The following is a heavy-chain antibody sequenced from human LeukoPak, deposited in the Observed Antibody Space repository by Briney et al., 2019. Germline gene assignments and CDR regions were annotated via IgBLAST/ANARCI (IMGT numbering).Heavy chain of an antibody. CDR1: GGSISSGGYY. J-gene: IGHJ6*02. Sequence: SETLSLTCTVSGGSISSGGYYWSWIRQHPGKGLEWIGYIYYSGSTYYNPSLKSRVTISVGTSKNQFSLKLSSVTAADTAVYYCARAGARSKAYCGGDCYSYYYYGMDVWGQGTTVTVSS. V-gene: IGHV4-31*03. CDR2: IYYSGST. CDR3: ARAGARSKAYCGGDCYSYYYYGMDV. D-gene: IGHD2-21*02.